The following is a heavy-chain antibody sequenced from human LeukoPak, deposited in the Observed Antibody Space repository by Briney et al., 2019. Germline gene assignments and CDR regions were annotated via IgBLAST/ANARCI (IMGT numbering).Heavy chain of an antibody. V-gene: IGHV3-30*02. J-gene: IGHJ4*02. CDR2: IRNDGSNK. D-gene: IGHD6-19*01. CDR1: GFTFSSYG. CDR3: ARGMWQWLVGIDF. Sequence: GGSLRLSCAASGFTFSSYGMHWVRQAPGKGLEWVAFIRNDGSNKYYADSVKGRFTISRDNFKNTLYLQMNSLRTEDTAVYHCARGMWQWLVGIDFWGQGTLVTVSS.